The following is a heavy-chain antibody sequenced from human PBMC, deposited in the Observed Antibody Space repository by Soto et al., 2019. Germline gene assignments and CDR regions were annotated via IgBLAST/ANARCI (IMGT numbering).Heavy chain of an antibody. V-gene: IGHV1-2*04. CDR2: INPNSGGT. D-gene: IGHD3-3*01. CDR1: GYTFTGYY. J-gene: IGHJ6*02. Sequence: ASVKVSCKASGYTFTGYYMHWVRQAPGQGLEWMGWINPNSGGTNYAQKFQGWVTMTRDTSISTAYMELSRLRSDDTAVYYCAGHGGVLRFLEWYPPPYYYYGMDVWGQGTTVTVSS. CDR3: AGHGGVLRFLEWYPPPYYYYGMDV.